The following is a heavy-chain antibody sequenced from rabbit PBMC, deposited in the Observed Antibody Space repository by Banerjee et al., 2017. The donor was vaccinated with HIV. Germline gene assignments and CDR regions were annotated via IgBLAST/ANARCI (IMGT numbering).Heavy chain of an antibody. D-gene: IGHD4-2*01. V-gene: IGHV1S45*01. J-gene: IGHJ4*01. Sequence: QEQLVESGGGLVQPEGSLTLTCTASGFSFSSNAMCWVRQAPGKGLEWIGCIYTGSGNTYYASWAKGRFTISKTSSTTVTLQMTSLTAADTATYFCARSGSIINYVYYFKLWGPGTLVTVS. CDR1: GFSFSSNA. CDR3: ARSGSIINYVYYFKL. CDR2: IYTGSGNT.